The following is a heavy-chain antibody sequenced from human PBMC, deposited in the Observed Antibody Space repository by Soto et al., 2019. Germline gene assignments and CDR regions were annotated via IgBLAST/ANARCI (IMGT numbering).Heavy chain of an antibody. V-gene: IGHV3-23*01. Sequence: GGSLRLSCAASGFTFSSYAMSWVRQAPGKGLEWVSAISGSGGSTYYADSVKGRFTISRDNSKNTLYLQMNSLRAEDTAVYYCAKETFYDFWSGYSQYYFDYWGQGTLVTVSS. CDR2: ISGSGGST. CDR1: GFTFSSYA. CDR3: AKETFYDFWSGYSQYYFDY. D-gene: IGHD3-3*01. J-gene: IGHJ4*02.